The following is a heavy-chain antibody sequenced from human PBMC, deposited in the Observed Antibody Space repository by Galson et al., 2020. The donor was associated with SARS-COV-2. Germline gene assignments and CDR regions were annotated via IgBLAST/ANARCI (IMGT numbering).Heavy chain of an antibody. CDR1: GFTFSSYG. V-gene: IGHV3-33*01. D-gene: IGHD6-19*01. J-gene: IGHJ4*02. Sequence: GGSLRLSCAASGFTFSSYGMHWVRQAPGKGLEWVAVIWYDGSNKYYADSVKGRFTISRDNSKNTLYLQMNSLRAEDTAVYYCARDEHSSGWYVDYWGQGTLVTVSS. CDR3: ARDEHSSGWYVDY. CDR2: IWYDGSNK.